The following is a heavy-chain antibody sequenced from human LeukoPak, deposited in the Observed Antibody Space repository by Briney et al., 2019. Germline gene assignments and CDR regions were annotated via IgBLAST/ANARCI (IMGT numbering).Heavy chain of an antibody. J-gene: IGHJ4*02. CDR3: SRGARGSSGYLAY. CDR2: TYYRSKWYN. CDR1: GDSVSRNNAA. V-gene: IGHV6-1*01. D-gene: IGHD3-22*01. Sequence: SQTLSLTCALSGDSVSRNNAAWDWIRPSPSRGLEWLGRTYYRSKWYNDYAISVKSRITINPDTSKNQVSLQVKSVTPEDTAVYYCSRGARGSSGYLAYWGQGTLVTVSS.